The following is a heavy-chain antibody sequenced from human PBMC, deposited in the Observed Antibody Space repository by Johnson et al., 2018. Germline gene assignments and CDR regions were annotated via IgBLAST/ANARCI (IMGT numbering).Heavy chain of an antibody. CDR1: GFTFSSYG. Sequence: QVQLVESGGGVVQXGRSLRLSCAASGFTFSSYGMHWVRQAPGKGLEWVAVIWSDGSNKYYADSVTGRFTISRDHSKNTLYLQMNSLRAEDTAGYYCASHDLRYYYYMDVWGKGTTVTVSS. D-gene: IGHD1-1*01. CDR2: IWSDGSNK. CDR3: ASHDLRYYYYMDV. V-gene: IGHV3-33*01. J-gene: IGHJ6*03.